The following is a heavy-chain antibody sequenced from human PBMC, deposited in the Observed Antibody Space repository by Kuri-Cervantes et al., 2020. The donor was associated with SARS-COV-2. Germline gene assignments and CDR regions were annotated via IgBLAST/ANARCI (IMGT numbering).Heavy chain of an antibody. D-gene: IGHD4-11*01. V-gene: IGHV1-69*13. J-gene: IGHJ6*02. CDR3: ASRPTVTTYYYYYVMDV. CDR2: SIPIFGTA. CDR1: GVTFNTYA. Sequence: SVKVSCKASGVTFNTYAISWVRQAPGQGLEWMGGSIPIFGTANYAQKFQGRVTITADESTSTAYMELSSLRSEDTAVYYCASRPTVTTYYYYYVMDVWDQAITTVSS.